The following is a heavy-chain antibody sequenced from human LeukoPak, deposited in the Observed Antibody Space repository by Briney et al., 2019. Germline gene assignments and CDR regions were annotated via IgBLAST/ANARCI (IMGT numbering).Heavy chain of an antibody. CDR2: IYPGDSDT. CDR1: GYSSTSYW. V-gene: IGHV5-51*01. D-gene: IGHD3-22*01. J-gene: IGHJ4*02. CDR3: ARALYYYDSSGYSYGFDY. Sequence: GESLKISCKGSGYSSTSYWIGWVRQMPGKGLEWMGIIYPGDSDTRYSPSFQGQVTISADKSISTAYLQWSSLKASDTPMYYCARALYYYDSSGYSYGFDYWGQGTLVTVSS.